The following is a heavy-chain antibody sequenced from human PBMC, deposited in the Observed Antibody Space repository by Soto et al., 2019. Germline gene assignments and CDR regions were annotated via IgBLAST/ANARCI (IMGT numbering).Heavy chain of an antibody. J-gene: IGHJ4*02. CDR3: ARRIVATETLDY. D-gene: IGHD5-12*01. CDR2: IYYAGST. V-gene: IGHV4-61*08. CDR1: GGSSXGVDDY. Sequence: LPRTVAGGSSXGVDDYWSWIQQPPGRGLEWIGFIYYAGSTKYNPSLNSRVTISVDTSKNQFSLTVTSVTAADTAVYYCARRIVATETLDYWGQGTLVTVSS.